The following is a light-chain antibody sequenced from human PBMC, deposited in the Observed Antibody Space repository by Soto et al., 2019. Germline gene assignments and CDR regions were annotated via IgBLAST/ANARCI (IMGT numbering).Light chain of an antibody. CDR1: QSVNAW. CDR2: KAS. Sequence: DIQVAQSPSTLSASVGDRVTITCRVSQSVNAWLAWYQQKPGTAPKLLIYKASTLDRGVSSRFSGSGSGTEFTLTISSLQPEDSATYYCQQYSSYSPWLFGQGTKVEI. J-gene: IGKJ1*01. V-gene: IGKV1-5*03. CDR3: QQYSSYSPWL.